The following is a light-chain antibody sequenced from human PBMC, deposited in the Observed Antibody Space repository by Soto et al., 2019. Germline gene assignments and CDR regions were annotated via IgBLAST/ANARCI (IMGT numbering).Light chain of an antibody. CDR1: QDSSNY. Sequence: DIQMPQSPSTLSASVVHRVGITRGVSQDSSNYLNWYQQKPGKAPKLLIYDASNLETGVPSRFSGSGSGTEFTLTISSLQPDDFATYYCQDYSPYSWTFGQGTKVDNK. CDR3: QDYSPYSWT. J-gene: IGKJ1*01. V-gene: IGKV1-33*01. CDR2: DAS.